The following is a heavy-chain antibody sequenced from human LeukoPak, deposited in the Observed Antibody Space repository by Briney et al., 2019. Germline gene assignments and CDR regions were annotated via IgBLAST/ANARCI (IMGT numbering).Heavy chain of an antibody. D-gene: IGHD6-13*01. CDR1: GFTFSSYS. CDR3: AGVRAAAGT. J-gene: IGHJ4*02. CDR2: ISSSSSTI. V-gene: IGHV3-48*01. Sequence: GGSLRLSCAASGFTFSSYSMNWVRQAPGKGLEWVSYISSSSSTIYYADSVKGRFTISRDNAKNSLYLQMNSLRAEDTAVYYCAGVRAAAGTWGQGTLVTVSS.